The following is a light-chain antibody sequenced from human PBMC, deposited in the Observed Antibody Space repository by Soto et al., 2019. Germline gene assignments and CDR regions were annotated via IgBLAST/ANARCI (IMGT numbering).Light chain of an antibody. V-gene: IGLV2-14*01. CDR1: SSDIGAWNY. CDR2: DVS. Sequence: SALTQPASVSGSPGQSIAISCTGTSSDIGAWNYVSWYQQHPGKAPKLMIYDVSNRPSGVSNRFSGSKSGYTASLTISGLQAEDEADYYCSSHTTSDSHVFGTGTKLTVL. CDR3: SSHTTSDSHV. J-gene: IGLJ1*01.